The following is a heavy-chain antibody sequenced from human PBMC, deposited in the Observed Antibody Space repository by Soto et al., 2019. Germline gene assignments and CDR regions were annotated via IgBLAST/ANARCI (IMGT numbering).Heavy chain of an antibody. CDR1: GFSLSTSGVG. CDR3: AHMGYDFWSGYLFDY. J-gene: IGHJ4*02. V-gene: IGHV2-5*01. D-gene: IGHD3-3*01. Sequence: SGPTLVNPTQTLTLTCTFSGFSLSTSGVGVGWIRQPPGKALEWLALIYWNDDKRYSPSLKSRLTITKDTSKNQVVLTMTNMDPVDTATYYCAHMGYDFWSGYLFDYSGQGTLVTVSS. CDR2: IYWNDDK.